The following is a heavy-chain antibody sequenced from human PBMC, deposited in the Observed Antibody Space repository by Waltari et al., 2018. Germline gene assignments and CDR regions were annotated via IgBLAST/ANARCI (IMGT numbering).Heavy chain of an antibody. Sequence: EVQLVESGGGLVQPGRSLRLSCAASAFTFSSYAMSWVRQAPGKGLEWVTAISGSGGSTYYADSVKGRFTISRDNSKNTLYLQMNSLRAEDTAVYDCASLIDAFDIWGQGTMVTVSS. V-gene: IGHV3-23*04. CDR1: AFTFSSYA. J-gene: IGHJ3*02. CDR2: ISGSGGST. CDR3: ASLIDAFDI.